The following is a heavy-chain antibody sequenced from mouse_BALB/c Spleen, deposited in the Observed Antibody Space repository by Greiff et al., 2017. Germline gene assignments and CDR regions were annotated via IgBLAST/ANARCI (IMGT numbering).Heavy chain of an antibody. J-gene: IGHJ4*01. Sequence: VQLKESGPGLVKPSQSLSLTCSVTGYSITSGYYWNWIRQFPGNKLEWMGYISYDGSNNYNPSLKNRISITRDTSKNQFFLKLNSVTTEDTATYYCARCYGNYYAMDYWGQGTSVTVSS. CDR2: ISYDGSN. CDR1: GYSITSGYY. V-gene: IGHV3-6*02. CDR3: ARCYGNYYAMDY. D-gene: IGHD2-1*01.